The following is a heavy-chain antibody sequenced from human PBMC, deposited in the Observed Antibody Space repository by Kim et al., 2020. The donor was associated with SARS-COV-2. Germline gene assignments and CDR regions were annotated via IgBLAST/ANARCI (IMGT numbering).Heavy chain of an antibody. V-gene: IGHV4-61*01. CDR1: GGSVSSGSYY. J-gene: IGHJ4*02. CDR3: ASADDYGDY. CDR2: IYYSGST. Sequence: SETLSLTCTVSGGSVSSGSYYWSWIRQPPGKGLEWIGYIYYSGSTNYNPSLKSRVTISVDTSKNQFSLKLSSVTAADTAVYYCASADDYGDYWGQGTLVTVSS.